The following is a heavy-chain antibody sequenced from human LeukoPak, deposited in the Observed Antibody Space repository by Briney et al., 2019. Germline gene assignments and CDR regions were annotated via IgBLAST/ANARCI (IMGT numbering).Heavy chain of an antibody. CDR1: GCSISSGYY. V-gene: IGHV4-38-2*01. CDR3: ARSPGGMDV. J-gene: IGHJ6*04. Sequence: SETLSLTCAVSGCSISSGYYWGWIRQPPGKGLEWIGSIYHSGSTYYNPSLKSRVTISVDTSKNQFSLKLSSVTAADTAVYYCARSPGGMDVWGKGTTVTVSS. CDR2: IYHSGST.